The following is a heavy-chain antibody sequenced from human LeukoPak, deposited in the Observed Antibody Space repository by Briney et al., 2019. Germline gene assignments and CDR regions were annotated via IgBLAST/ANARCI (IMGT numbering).Heavy chain of an antibody. CDR3: ASDASLCGGDCYPYWYFDL. CDR1: GFTFSSYS. Sequence: PGGSLRLPCAASGFTFSSYSMNWVRQALGKGLEWVSSISSSSSYIYYADSVKGRFTISRDNAKNSLYLQMNSLRAEDTAVYYCASDASLCGGDCYPYWYFDLWGRGTLVTVSS. D-gene: IGHD2-21*02. V-gene: IGHV3-21*01. CDR2: ISSSSSYI. J-gene: IGHJ2*01.